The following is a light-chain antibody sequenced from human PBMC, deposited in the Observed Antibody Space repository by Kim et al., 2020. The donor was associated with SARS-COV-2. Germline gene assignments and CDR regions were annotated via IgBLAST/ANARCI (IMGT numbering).Light chain of an antibody. J-gene: IGLJ2*01. CDR2: GKD. Sequence: VAWGQKVRITCQGDSLRSYYATWYQQKPGQAPKVVSYGKDNGPSGVPDRFSGASSGNTAYLTITGTQAGDEADYYCNSRDSNDYVVFGGGTKVTVL. CDR1: SLRSYY. V-gene: IGLV3-19*01. CDR3: NSRDSNDYVV.